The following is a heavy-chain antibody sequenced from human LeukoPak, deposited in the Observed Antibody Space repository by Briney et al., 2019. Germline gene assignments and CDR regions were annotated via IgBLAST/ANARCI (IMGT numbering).Heavy chain of an antibody. CDR2: INPSGGST. Sequence: GASVKVSCKASGYTFTNYYIHWVRQAPGQGLECMGIINPSGGSTSYAQKFQGRVTMTRDMSTSTVYMELSSLRSEDTAVYYCARDVGSSGWYGGYYFDYWGQGTLVTVSS. CDR1: GYTFTNYY. J-gene: IGHJ4*02. CDR3: ARDVGSSGWYGGYYFDY. V-gene: IGHV1-46*01. D-gene: IGHD6-19*01.